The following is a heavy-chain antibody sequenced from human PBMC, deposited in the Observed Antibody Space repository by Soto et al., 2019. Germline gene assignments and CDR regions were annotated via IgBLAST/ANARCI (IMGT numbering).Heavy chain of an antibody. J-gene: IGHJ6*02. Sequence: DVQLVESGGGLGQHGGSLRLSCAASGFTFSNFDMNWVRQAPGKGLEWVSYITSSGGTIYYADSVKGRFTISRDNAKNSLYLQMNSLRGEDTAVYYCAREGSVSSSDYYAYYYGMDVSGLGTTVTVSS. CDR3: AREGSVSSSDYYAYYYGMDV. CDR2: ITSSGGTI. V-gene: IGHV3-48*03. CDR1: GFTFSNFD. D-gene: IGHD3-10*01.